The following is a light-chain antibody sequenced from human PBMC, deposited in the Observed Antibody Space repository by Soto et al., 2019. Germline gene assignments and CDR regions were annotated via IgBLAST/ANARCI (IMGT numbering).Light chain of an antibody. J-gene: IGLJ1*01. CDR1: SSDVGGYDY. Sequence: LTQPPSASGSPGQSVTISCTGTSSDVGGYDYVSWYQQRPGKAPKLLIHEVTKRPSGVPDRFSGSKSGNTASLTVSGLQAEDEADYYCSSYAGRTLYVFGTGTKV. CDR3: SSYAGRTLYV. V-gene: IGLV2-8*01. CDR2: EVT.